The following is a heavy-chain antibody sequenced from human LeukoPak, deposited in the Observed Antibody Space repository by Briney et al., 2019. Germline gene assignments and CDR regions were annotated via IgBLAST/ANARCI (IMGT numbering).Heavy chain of an antibody. Sequence: SETLSLTCAVYGGSFSGYYWSWIRQPPGKGLEWIGEINHSGSTNYNPSLKSRVTISVDTSKNQFSLKLSSVTAADTAVYYCARCLRDIVVVPAACDYWGLGTLVTVSS. D-gene: IGHD2-2*01. CDR3: ARCLRDIVVVPAACDY. V-gene: IGHV4-34*01. CDR2: INHSGST. J-gene: IGHJ4*02. CDR1: GGSFSGYY.